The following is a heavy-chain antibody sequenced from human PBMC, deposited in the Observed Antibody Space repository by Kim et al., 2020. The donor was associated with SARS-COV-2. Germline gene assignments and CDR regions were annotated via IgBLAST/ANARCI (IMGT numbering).Heavy chain of an antibody. D-gene: IGHD3-10*01. CDR1: GGSISSSSYF. V-gene: IGHV4-39*07. Sequence: SETLSLTCTVSGGSISSSSYFWGWIRQPPGKGLEWIGSIYYRGSTYHNPSLKSRVTISIDTSKNQFSLKLSSVSAADTAVYYCARDLYYYGSGSYYAF. CDR2: IYYRGST. J-gene: IGHJ3*01. CDR3: ARDLYYYGSGSYYAF.